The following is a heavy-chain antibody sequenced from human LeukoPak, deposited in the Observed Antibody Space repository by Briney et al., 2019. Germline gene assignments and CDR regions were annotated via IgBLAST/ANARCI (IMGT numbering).Heavy chain of an antibody. J-gene: IGHJ6*02. CDR1: GVTINSKH. V-gene: IGHV4-59*12. D-gene: IGHD6-13*01. CDR3: ARDRRQQLVLGYYYYGMDV. Sequence: SETLSFTSSGYGVTINSKHWMRLPPPPGKELKGISNIYYSGTTNSNHSLKSRVTISVDTSKNQFSLKLSSVTAADTAVYYCARDRRQQLVLGYYYYGMDVWGQGTTVTVSS. CDR2: IYYSGTT.